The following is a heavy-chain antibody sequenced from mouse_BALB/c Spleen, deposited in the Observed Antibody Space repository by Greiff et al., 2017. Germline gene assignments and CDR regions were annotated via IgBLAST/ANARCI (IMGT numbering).Heavy chain of an antibody. Sequence: VQLQQSGAELVRPGTSVKISCKASGYTFTNYWLGWVKQRPGHGLEWIGDIYPGGGYTNYNEKVKGKATLTADTTSSTAYMQLSSLTSEDSAVYFCARGTTVYYFDYWGQGTTLTVSS. CDR1: GYTFTNYW. V-gene: IGHV1-63*02. CDR3: ARGTTVYYFDY. D-gene: IGHD1-1*01. CDR2: IYPGGGYT. J-gene: IGHJ2*01.